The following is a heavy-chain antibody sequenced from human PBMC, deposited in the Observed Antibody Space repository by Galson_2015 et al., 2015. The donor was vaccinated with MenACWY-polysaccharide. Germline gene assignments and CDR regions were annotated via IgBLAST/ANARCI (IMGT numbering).Heavy chain of an antibody. V-gene: IGHV3-74*01. J-gene: IGHJ4*02. CDR3: AKDQRWNLPDY. D-gene: IGHD1-7*01. Sequence: LRLSCAASGFIFSNYWLHWVRQAPGKGLVWVSRINTDGSVTSYADSVKGRFTIPRDNAKNRLLLQMNSLSVDDTAVYYCAKDQRWNLPDYWGQGILVTVSS. CDR1: GFIFSNYW. CDR2: INTDGSVT.